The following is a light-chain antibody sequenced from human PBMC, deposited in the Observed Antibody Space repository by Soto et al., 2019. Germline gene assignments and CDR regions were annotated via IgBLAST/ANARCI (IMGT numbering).Light chain of an antibody. CDR1: QSLLYSSNNKNF. J-gene: IGKJ2*01. CDR3: QQYYSTPVT. Sequence: DILMTQSPDSLAVSLGERATINCKSSQSLLYSSNNKNFLAWYQQKTRQPPKLLIYWASTRESGVPDRFSGSGSGTDFTLTISSLQAEDVAVYYCQQYYSTPVTFGQGTKLDIK. CDR2: WAS. V-gene: IGKV4-1*01.